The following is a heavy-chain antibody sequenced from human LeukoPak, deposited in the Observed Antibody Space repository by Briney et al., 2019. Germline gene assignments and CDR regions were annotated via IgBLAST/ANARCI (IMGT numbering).Heavy chain of an antibody. CDR3: VRAGDHVVFGGVSI. CDR2: INHSGST. D-gene: IGHD2-8*02. CDR1: GGSFSGYF. J-gene: IGHJ3*02. V-gene: IGHV4-34*01. Sequence: PSETLSLTFAVYGGSFSGYFWSWIRQPPGKGLEWIGEINHSGSTNHNPSLKSRVTISVDTAKNQFSLKLSSVTAADTAVYYCVRAGDHVVFGGVSIWGRGTMVTVSS.